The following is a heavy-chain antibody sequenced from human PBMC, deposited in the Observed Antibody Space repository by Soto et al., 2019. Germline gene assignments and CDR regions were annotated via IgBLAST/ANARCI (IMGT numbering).Heavy chain of an antibody. J-gene: IGHJ4*02. CDR1: GFTFSSYG. D-gene: IGHD2-2*01. CDR3: APNMVPAAMLFDY. Sequence: GGSLRLSCAASGFTFSSYGMHWVRQAPGKGLEWVAVISYDGSNKYYADSVKGRFTISRDNSKNTLYLQMNSLRAEDTAVYYCAPNMVPAAMLFDYWGQGTLVTVSS. CDR2: ISYDGSNK. V-gene: IGHV3-30*03.